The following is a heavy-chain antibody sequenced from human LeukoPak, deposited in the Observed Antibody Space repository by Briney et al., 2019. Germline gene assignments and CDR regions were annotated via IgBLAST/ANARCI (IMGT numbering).Heavy chain of an antibody. D-gene: IGHD6-19*01. CDR2: ISHDGSNK. J-gene: IGHJ4*02. CDR3: AKDSSGPAY. V-gene: IGHV3-30*18. CDR1: GFTFSSYG. Sequence: GGSLRLSCAASGFTFSSYGMHWVRQAPGKGLEWVAVISHDGSNKYYADSVKGRFTISRDNSKNTLYLQMNSLRAEDTAVYYCAKDSSGPAYWGQGTLVTVSS.